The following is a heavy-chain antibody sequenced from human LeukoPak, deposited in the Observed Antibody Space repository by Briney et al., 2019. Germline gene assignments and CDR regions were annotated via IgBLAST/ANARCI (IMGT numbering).Heavy chain of an antibody. Sequence: ASVKVSCKASGYTFTSYAMHWVRPAPGQRLEWVGWINAGNDKTKYSQTFQGRVTITRDTSASTDYMELSSLRSEDTAVYYCARDLGYCTGGTCYPNWFDPWGQGTLVTVSS. J-gene: IGHJ5*02. CDR1: GYTFTSYA. CDR3: ARDLGYCTGGTCYPNWFDP. CDR2: INAGNDKT. V-gene: IGHV1-3*01. D-gene: IGHD2-15*01.